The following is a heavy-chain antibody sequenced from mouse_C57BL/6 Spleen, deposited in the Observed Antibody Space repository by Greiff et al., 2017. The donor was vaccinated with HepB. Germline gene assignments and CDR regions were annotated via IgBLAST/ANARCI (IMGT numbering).Heavy chain of an antibody. CDR1: GYTFTDYE. D-gene: IGHD2-3*01. CDR3: TRDGYSPWFAY. CDR2: IDPETGGT. V-gene: IGHV1-15*01. Sequence: VQLQQSGAELVRPGASVTLSCKASGYTFTDYEMHWVKQTPVHGLEWIGAIDPETGGTAYNQKFKGKAILTADKSSSTAYMELRSLTSDDSAVYYCTRDGYSPWFAYWGQGTLVTVSA. J-gene: IGHJ3*01.